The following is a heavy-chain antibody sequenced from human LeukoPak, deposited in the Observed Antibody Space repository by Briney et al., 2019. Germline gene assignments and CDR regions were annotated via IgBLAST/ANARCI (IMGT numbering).Heavy chain of an antibody. CDR3: ARAPPRYGSGSFHMDV. CDR1: GFSFSNHG. CDR2: ISPSSSYI. J-gene: IGHJ6*04. Sequence: GGSLRLSCAASGFSFSNHGMNWVRQAPGKGLEWVSSISPSSSYIYYADSVKGRFTISRDNAKNSLYLQMNSLTAEDTAVVYYCARAPPRYGSGSFHMDVWGKGTTVAVSS. V-gene: IGHV3-21*01. D-gene: IGHD3-10*01.